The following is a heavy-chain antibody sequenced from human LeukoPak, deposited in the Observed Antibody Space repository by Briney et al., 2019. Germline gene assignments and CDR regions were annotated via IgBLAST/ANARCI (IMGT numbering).Heavy chain of an antibody. D-gene: IGHD2-15*01. Sequence: ASVKVSCKASGYSFTSDGISWVRQAPGQGLEWMGWINPYNGNTNYAQKLQGRVTMTTDTSTTTAYMDVRSLRSDDTAVYYCARYPGGGGSLDPWGQGTLVTVSS. CDR1: GYSFTSDG. CDR2: INPYNGNT. J-gene: IGHJ5*02. CDR3: ARYPGGGGSLDP. V-gene: IGHV1-18*01.